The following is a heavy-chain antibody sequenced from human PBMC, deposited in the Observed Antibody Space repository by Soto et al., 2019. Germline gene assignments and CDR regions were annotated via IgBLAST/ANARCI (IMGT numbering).Heavy chain of an antibody. J-gene: IGHJ3*02. CDR1: GYTLTELS. CDR2: FDPEDGET. CDR3: ATLGYCTNGVCYGGAFDI. V-gene: IGHV1-24*01. D-gene: IGHD2-8*01. Sequence: EASVKVSCKVSGYTLTELSMHWVRQAPGKGLEWMGGFDPEDGETIYAQKFQGRVTMTEDTSTDTAYMELSSLRSEDTAVYYCATLGYCTNGVCYGGAFDIWGQGTMVTVSS.